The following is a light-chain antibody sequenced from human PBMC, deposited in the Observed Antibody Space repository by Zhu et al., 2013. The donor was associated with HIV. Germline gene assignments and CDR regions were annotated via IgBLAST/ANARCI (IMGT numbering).Light chain of an antibody. CDR1: QSVSSN. J-gene: IGKJ1*01. Sequence: EIVLTQSPGTLSLSPGERATLSCRASQSVSSNYLAWYQQKPGQAPRLLMYAASTRATGIPARFSGSGSGTEFTLTISGLQSEDFAVYYCQQYNSWPRTFGQGTKVEIK. CDR3: QQYNSWPRT. CDR2: AAS. V-gene: IGKV3-15*01.